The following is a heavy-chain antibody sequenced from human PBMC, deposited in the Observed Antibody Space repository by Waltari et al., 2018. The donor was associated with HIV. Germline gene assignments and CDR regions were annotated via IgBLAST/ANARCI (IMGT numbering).Heavy chain of an antibody. V-gene: IGHV1-18*01. CDR2: ISAYNGNT. J-gene: IGHJ4*02. CDR3: ARVTIFGVVIIRNFDY. D-gene: IGHD3-3*01. CDR1: GYTFTSYR. Sequence: QVQLVQSGAEVKKPGASGKVSCTASGYTFTSYRISWVRQPHGQGLEWLGWISAYNGNTNYAQKLQGRVTMTTDTSTSTAYMELRSLRSDDTAVYYCARVTIFGVVIIRNFDYWGQGTLVTVSS.